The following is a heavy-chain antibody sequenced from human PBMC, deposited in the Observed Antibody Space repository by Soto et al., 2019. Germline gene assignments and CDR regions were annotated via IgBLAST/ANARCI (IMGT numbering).Heavy chain of an antibody. CDR1: GYTLTELS. Sequence: ASEKVSCKVSGYTLTELSMHWVRHAPGKGLEWMGGFDPEDGETIYAQKFQCRVTMTEDTSTDTPHMELSSLSSADTAVYSLSTSRADPWCAYWSGSLVYWCQGTL. CDR3: STSRADPWCAYWSGSLVY. J-gene: IGHJ4*01. CDR2: FDPEDGET. V-gene: IGHV1-24*01. D-gene: IGHD3-3*01.